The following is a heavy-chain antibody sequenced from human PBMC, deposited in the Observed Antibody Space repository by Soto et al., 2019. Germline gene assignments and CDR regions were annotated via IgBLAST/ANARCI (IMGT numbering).Heavy chain of an antibody. Sequence: EVQLVESGGGLVQPGRSLRLSCAASGFTFSGYWMHWVRQAPGKGLVWVSRISSDGISTTYADCAEGRFIISRDNAKNTLYLQLNSLRAEDTAVYYCARGSRGYSYGYNDYWGQGTLVSVSS. J-gene: IGHJ4*02. V-gene: IGHV3-74*01. CDR3: ARGSRGYSYGYNDY. D-gene: IGHD5-18*01. CDR2: ISSDGIST. CDR1: GFTFSGYW.